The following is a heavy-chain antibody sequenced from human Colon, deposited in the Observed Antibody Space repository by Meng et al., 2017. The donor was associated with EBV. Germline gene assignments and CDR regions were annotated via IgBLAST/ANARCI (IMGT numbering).Heavy chain of an antibody. CDR3: ARVKQDAWELLAY. CDR1: VVSRIINIR. D-gene: IGHD1-26*01. CDR2: NDDSGIT. Sequence: QVQRHPCCPGLVTPSQPLSPTWGVSVVSRIINIRLTWVRQTPWKGLEWIGDNDDSGITNYNPSPNSRNSISLDKSKNHFSLKVNSVTAADTAVYYCARVKQDAWELLAYWGQGALVTVSS. V-gene: IGHV4-4*02. J-gene: IGHJ4*02.